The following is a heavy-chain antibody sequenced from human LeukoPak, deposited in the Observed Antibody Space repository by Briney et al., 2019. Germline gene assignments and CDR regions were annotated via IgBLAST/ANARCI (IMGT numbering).Heavy chain of an antibody. V-gene: IGHV4-4*09. CDR3: ARLTEYQLTYRFYGFDY. CDR2: ISATGST. CDR1: GGSINNYY. J-gene: IGHJ3*01. Sequence: SETLSLTCAVSGGSINNYYWSWIRQPPGKGLEWIGYISATGSTNYNPSLKSRVTISIGTSKKQFSLNMNSVTAADTAVYHCARLTEYQLTYRFYGFDYWGQGTRVTVS. D-gene: IGHD3-16*02.